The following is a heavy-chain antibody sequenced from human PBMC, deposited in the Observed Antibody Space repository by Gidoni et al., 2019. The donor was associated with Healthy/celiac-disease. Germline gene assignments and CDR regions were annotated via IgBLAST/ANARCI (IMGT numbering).Heavy chain of an antibody. Sequence: QVQLQQWGAGLLKPPETLSLTCAVYGGSFSGYYWSWIRQPPGKGLEWIGEINHSGSTNYNPSLKSRVTISVDTSKNQFSLKLSSVTAAGTAVYYCARGDYYDSSGYYFDYWGQGTLVTVSS. CDR3: ARGDYYDSSGYYFDY. CDR2: INHSGST. CDR1: GGSFSGYY. D-gene: IGHD3-22*01. V-gene: IGHV4-34*01. J-gene: IGHJ4*02.